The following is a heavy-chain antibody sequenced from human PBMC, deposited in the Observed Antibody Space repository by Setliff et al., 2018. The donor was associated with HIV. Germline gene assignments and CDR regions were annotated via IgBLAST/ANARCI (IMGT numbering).Heavy chain of an antibody. CDR1: GYSISSGYF. D-gene: IGHD2-8*01. V-gene: IGHV4-38-2*01. Sequence: KPSETLSLTCAVSGYSISSGYFWGWIRQSPGKGLEWVGTIWHSGNTYYNPSLKSRVTISVDTSKNHFSLKVTSMTAADTALYYCARSVRGALYFDFWGQGTLVTVSS. CDR3: ARSVRGALYFDF. CDR2: IWHSGNT. J-gene: IGHJ4*02.